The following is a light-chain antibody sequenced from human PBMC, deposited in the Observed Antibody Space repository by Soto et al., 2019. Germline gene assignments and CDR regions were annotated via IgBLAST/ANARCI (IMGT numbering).Light chain of an antibody. CDR2: AAS. V-gene: IGKV1-27*01. CDR3: QKYNSAPQT. CDR1: LGFSIY. Sequence: DIQMTQSPPSLSASVGDRDTITYRASLGFSIYLAWYQQKLGKVPKLLIYAASTLQSGVPSRFSGSGSGTDFTLTISSLQPEDVATYYCQKYNSAPQTFGQGTKVDIK. J-gene: IGKJ1*01.